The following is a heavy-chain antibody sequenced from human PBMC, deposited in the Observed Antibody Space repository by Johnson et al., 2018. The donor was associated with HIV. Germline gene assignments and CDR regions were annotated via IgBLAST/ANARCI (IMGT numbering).Heavy chain of an antibody. CDR2: ISYDGTSK. D-gene: IGHD2-15*01. CDR1: GFTFSNYA. Sequence: QVQLVESGGGVVRPGRSLRLSCAASGFTFSNYAMHWVRQAPGKGLEWVAVISYDGTSKYQADSVKGRFTISRDNAKNSLYLQMNSLRAEDTAVYYCAKDPGRRDPHAFDIWGQGTMVTVSS. J-gene: IGHJ3*02. V-gene: IGHV3-30*04. CDR3: AKDPGRRDPHAFDI.